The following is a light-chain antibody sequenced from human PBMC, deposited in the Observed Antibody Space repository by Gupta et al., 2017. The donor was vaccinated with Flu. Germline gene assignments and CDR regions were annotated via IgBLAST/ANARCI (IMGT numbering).Light chain of an antibody. J-gene: IGLJ3*02. CDR1: SSNIEKNT. CDR2: NTN. V-gene: IGLV1-44*01. Sequence: QSVLTQPPSASRTPAHGVTISCSGSSSNIEKNTVTWYRQLPGTSPKLLIYNTNQRPSGGPDRCSGSKSGTSATLAISALQSEDEDHYYCAAWDDGLNGQGVFGGGTKLTVL. CDR3: AAWDDGLNGQGV.